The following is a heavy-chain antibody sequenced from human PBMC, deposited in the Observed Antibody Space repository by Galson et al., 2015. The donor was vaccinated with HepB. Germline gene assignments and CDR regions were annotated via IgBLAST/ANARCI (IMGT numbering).Heavy chain of an antibody. CDR1: GFRFSSYG. D-gene: IGHD6-19*01. CDR2: LSNDGSNK. Sequence: SLRLSCAASGFRFSSYGMNWVRQAPGKGLEWVAVLSNDGSNKYYADSVKGRFTISRDNAKNTLYLQMNSLRAEDTAVYYCARGAVAYYYYYGMDVWGQGTTVTVS. J-gene: IGHJ6*02. V-gene: IGHV3-30*03. CDR3: ARGAVAYYYYYGMDV.